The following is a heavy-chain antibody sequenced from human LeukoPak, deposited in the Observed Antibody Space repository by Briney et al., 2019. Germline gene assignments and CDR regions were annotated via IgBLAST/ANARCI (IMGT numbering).Heavy chain of an antibody. CDR2: IYYSGST. D-gene: IGHD5-24*01. V-gene: IGHV4-39*01. CDR3: ARQGDGYNPFDY. Sequence: PSETLSLTCTVSSGSISSSRYYWGWIRQPPGKGLECIGSIYYSGSTYYNPSLKSRVTISVDTSKNQFSLKLSSVTAADTAVYYCARQGDGYNPFDYWGQGTLVTVSS. CDR1: SGSISSSRYY. J-gene: IGHJ4*02.